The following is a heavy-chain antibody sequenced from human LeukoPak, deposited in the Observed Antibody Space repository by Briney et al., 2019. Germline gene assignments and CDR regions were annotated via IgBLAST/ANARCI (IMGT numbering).Heavy chain of an antibody. Sequence: NPSETLSLTCSVSGGSISSYYWSWIRQPPGKGLEWIGYMHYSGSTNYNPSLKSRVTISLDTSKNQFSLNLTSVTAADTAVYFCARHRDYYDTWGHGTLVTVSS. CDR3: ARHRDYYDT. CDR1: GGSISSYY. D-gene: IGHD3-22*01. CDR2: MHYSGST. J-gene: IGHJ4*01. V-gene: IGHV4-59*08.